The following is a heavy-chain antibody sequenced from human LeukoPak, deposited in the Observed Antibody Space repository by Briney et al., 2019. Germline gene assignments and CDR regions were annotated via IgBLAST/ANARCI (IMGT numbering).Heavy chain of an antibody. V-gene: IGHV4-4*07. CDR2: IFTGGST. Sequence: PSETLSLTCTVSGGSISSDYWSWIRQPAGKGLEWIGRIFTGGSTNYNPSLKSRVTMSVDTSKNQFSLNLRSVTAADTAVYYCARDFAPPMDVWGQGTTVTVSS. CDR3: ARDFAPPMDV. CDR1: GGSISSDY. J-gene: IGHJ6*02.